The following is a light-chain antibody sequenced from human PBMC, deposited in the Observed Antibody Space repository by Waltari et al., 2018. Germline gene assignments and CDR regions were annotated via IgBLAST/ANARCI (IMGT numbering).Light chain of an antibody. Sequence: SYELTQPPSVSVSPGQTASITCSGAKLGHKSVCWYQQKPGQSPVLVIYQDSKRPSGIPERFSGSNSGNTATLTISGTQAMDEADYYCQAWDSSTYVVFGGGTKLTVL. J-gene: IGLJ2*01. CDR2: QDS. V-gene: IGLV3-1*01. CDR3: QAWDSSTYVV. CDR1: KLGHKS.